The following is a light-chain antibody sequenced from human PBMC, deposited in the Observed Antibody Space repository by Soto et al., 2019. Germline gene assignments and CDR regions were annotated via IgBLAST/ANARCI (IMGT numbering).Light chain of an antibody. CDR1: QSVSSSH. Sequence: EIVLTQSPGTLSLSPGERATLSCRASQSVSSSHLAWYQQKPGQAPRLLIYGASSRATGIPDRFSGSGSGTGFTLTISRLEPEDFAVYYCQQYGSSQWTFGQGTKVEIK. CDR3: QQYGSSQWT. J-gene: IGKJ1*01. CDR2: GAS. V-gene: IGKV3-20*01.